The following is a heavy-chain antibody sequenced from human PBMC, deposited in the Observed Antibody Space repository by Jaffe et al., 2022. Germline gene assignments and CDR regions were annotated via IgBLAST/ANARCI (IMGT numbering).Heavy chain of an antibody. D-gene: IGHD6-13*01. CDR2: INPNSGGT. CDR3: ARGRIAAAGTNYYYYMDV. J-gene: IGHJ6*03. Sequence: QVQLVQSGAEVKKPGASVKVSCKASGYTFTGYYMHWVRQAPGQGLEWMGRINPNSGGTNYAQKFQGRVTMTRDTSISTAYMELSRLRSDDTAVYYCARGRIAAAGTNYYYYMDVWGKGTTVTVSS. V-gene: IGHV1-2*06. CDR1: GYTFTGYY.